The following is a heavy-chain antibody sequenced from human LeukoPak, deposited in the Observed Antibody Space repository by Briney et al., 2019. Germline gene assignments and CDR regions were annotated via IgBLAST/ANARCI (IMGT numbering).Heavy chain of an antibody. J-gene: IGHJ3*02. D-gene: IGHD3-22*01. Sequence: GASVKVSCKASGYTFTSYGISWVRQAPGQGLEWMGGIIPIFGTANYAQKFQGRVTMTTDTSTSTAYMELRSLRSDDTAVYYCARSLLPENAFDIWGQGTMVTVSS. CDR1: GYTFTSYG. V-gene: IGHV1-18*01. CDR2: IIPIFGTA. CDR3: ARSLLPENAFDI.